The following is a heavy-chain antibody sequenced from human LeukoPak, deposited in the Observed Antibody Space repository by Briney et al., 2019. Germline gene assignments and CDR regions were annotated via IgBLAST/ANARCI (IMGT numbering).Heavy chain of an antibody. CDR2: IYYSGST. D-gene: IGHD4-17*01. J-gene: IGHJ5*02. CDR3: ARKTALSGDYDWFDP. CDR1: GGSISSYY. V-gene: IGHV4-59*01. Sequence: SETLSLTCTVSGGSISSYYWSWIRQPPGKGLEWIGHIYYSGSTNYNPSLKSRVTISVDTSKNQFSMKLSSVTAADTAVYYCARKTALSGDYDWFDPWGQGTLVTVSS.